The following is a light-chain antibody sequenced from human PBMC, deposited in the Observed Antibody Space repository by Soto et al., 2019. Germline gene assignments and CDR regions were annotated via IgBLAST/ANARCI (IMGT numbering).Light chain of an antibody. CDR2: GAS. J-gene: IGKJ1*01. V-gene: IGKV3-20*01. CDR1: QSVSSSY. Sequence: EIVLTQSPGALSLSPGERATLSCGASQSVSSSYLAWYQQKPGQAPRLLIYGASTRATGIPDRFSGSGSGTDFTLTICRLEPEDFAVYYCQQYGSSPRTFGQGTKVDIK. CDR3: QQYGSSPRT.